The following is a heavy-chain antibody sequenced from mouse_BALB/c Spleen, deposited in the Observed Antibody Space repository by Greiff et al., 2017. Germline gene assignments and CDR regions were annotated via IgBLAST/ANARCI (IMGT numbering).Heavy chain of an antibody. CDR1: GYTFTSYW. CDR2: IDPSDSET. CDR3: ARENYYGYAMDY. J-gene: IGHJ4*01. V-gene: IGHV1-69*02. Sequence: VQLQQPGAELVKPGAPVKLSCKASGYTFTSYWMNWVKQRPGRGLEWIGRIDPSDSETHYNQKFKDKATLTVDKSSSTAYIQLSSLTSEDSAVYYCARENYYGYAMDYWGQGTSVTVSS. D-gene: IGHD1-1*01.